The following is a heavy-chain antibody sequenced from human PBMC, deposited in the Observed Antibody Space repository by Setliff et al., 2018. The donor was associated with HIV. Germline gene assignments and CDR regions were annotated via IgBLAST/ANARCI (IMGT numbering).Heavy chain of an antibody. J-gene: IGHJ4*02. Sequence: KASETLSLTCTVSGDSISSYYWTWIRQPPGKGLEWIGYVYYSGSSNYNPSLQSRVTISVDTSKNQFFLILSSATAADTAMYYCARSYGYNVDYWGQGKLVTVSS. CDR3: ARSYGYNVDY. CDR1: GDSISSYY. V-gene: IGHV4-59*01. D-gene: IGHD3-16*01. CDR2: VYYSGSS.